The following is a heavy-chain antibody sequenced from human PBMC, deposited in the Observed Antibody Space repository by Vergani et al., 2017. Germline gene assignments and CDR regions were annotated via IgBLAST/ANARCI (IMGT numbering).Heavy chain of an antibody. Sequence: QVQLVESGGGVVQPGGSPRLSCAASGFTFNSYGMHWVRQAPGKGLEWVASIRSDESRRYYGDSMEGPFTISRDNSKNTLYLQMKSLRPEDTAVYYCAKEGGGYCSGGTCYPEYWGQETLVIVSS. V-gene: IGHV3-30*02. CDR3: AKEGGGYCSGGTCYPEY. CDR1: GFTFNSYG. J-gene: IGHJ4*02. CDR2: IRSDESRR. D-gene: IGHD2-15*01.